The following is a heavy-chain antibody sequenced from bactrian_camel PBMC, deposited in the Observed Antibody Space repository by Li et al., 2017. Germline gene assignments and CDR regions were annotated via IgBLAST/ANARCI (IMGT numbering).Heavy chain of an antibody. CDR1: VDRALSYC. Sequence: HVQLVESGGGSVQAGGSLRLSCTSSVDRALSYCMAWFRQAPGQVREGVAALYTAGDSTFYADSVKGRFTISQDNRKNTVFLQMNTLEPEDTAMYYCAADPYRGGYCYWDPPGYNYWGQGTQVTVS. V-gene: IGHV3S1*01. D-gene: IGHD2*01. CDR3: AADPYRGGYCYWDPPGYNY. J-gene: IGHJ4*01. CDR2: LYTAGDST.